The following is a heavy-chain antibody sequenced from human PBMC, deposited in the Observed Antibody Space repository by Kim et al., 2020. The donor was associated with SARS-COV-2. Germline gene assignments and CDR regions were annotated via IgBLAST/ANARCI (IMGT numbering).Heavy chain of an antibody. CDR3: ARGYDILTGYLEYYFDY. Sequence: KGRFTISRDNAKNSLYLQMNSLRAEDTAVYYCARGYDILTGYLEYYFDYWGQGTLVTVSS. J-gene: IGHJ4*02. V-gene: IGHV3-11*06. D-gene: IGHD3-9*01.